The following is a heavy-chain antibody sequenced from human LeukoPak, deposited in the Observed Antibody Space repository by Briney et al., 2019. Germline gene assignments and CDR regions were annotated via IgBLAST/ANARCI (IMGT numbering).Heavy chain of an antibody. D-gene: IGHD1-7*01. V-gene: IGHV4-34*01. CDR3: TAEQAGTTVDY. Sequence: SETLSLTCAVYGAPFDAYSWTWVRQASGRGLEWVGEIDLHGNSNFSPSLKGRLTMSRDTSRSQFSLRLSSVTAADTAVYFCTAEQAGTTVDYWGQGTLVAVSS. CDR1: GAPFDAYS. J-gene: IGHJ4*02. CDR2: IDLHGNS.